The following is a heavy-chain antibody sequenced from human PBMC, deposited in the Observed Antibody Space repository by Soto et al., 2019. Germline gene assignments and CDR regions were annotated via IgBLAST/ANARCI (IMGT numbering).Heavy chain of an antibody. D-gene: IGHD3-3*01. J-gene: IGHJ4*02. Sequence: EVQLLESGGGMVQPGGSLRLSCAASGFTFSNCAMSWVRQAPGKGLEWVSAISGSGGGTFYADSVKGRFTISRDNSKNTMYLQMNSLGAEDSAVYYCAKGRDLYYFDCWGQGTLVTVSS. CDR2: ISGSGGGT. V-gene: IGHV3-23*01. CDR3: AKGRDLYYFDC. CDR1: GFTFSNCA.